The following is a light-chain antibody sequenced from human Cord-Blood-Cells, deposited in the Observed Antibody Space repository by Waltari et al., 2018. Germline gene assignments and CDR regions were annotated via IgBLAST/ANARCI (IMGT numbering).Light chain of an antibody. V-gene: IGLV3-21*04. CDR3: QVWDSSSDHRV. Sequence: SYVLTQPPSVSVAPGKTARITCGGNNIGRKSVHWYQQKPGQAPVLVIYYESDRPSGIPERFSGSNSGNTATLTISRVEAGDEADYYCQVWDSSSDHRVFGGGTKLTVL. J-gene: IGLJ3*02. CDR1: NIGRKS. CDR2: YES.